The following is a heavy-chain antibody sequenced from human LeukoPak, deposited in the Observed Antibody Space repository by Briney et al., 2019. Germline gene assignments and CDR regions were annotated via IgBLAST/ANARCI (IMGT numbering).Heavy chain of an antibody. CDR1: GFTFSSYG. D-gene: IGHD4-17*01. CDR3: AKDSTVTTAGFDY. V-gene: IGHV3-33*06. CDR2: IRYDGSNK. J-gene: IGHJ4*02. Sequence: PGRSLRLSCAASGFTFSSYGMHWVRQAPGKGLEWVAVIRYDGSNKYYADSVKGRFTISRDNSKNTLYLQMNSLRAEDTAVYYCAKDSTVTTAGFDYWGQGTLVTVSS.